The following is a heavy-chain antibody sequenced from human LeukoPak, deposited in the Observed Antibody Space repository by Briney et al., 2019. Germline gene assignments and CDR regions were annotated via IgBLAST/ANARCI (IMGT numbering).Heavy chain of an antibody. D-gene: IGHD6-19*01. CDR3: ARERIAVAGSYYFDY. CDR1: GFTFSSYS. V-gene: IGHV3-21*01. CDR2: ISSCSSYI. J-gene: IGHJ4*02. Sequence: GGSLRLSCAASGFTFSSYSMNWVRQAPGKGLEWVSSISSCSSYIYYADSVKGRFTISRDNAKNSLYLQMNSLRAEDTAVYYCARERIAVAGSYYFDYWGQGTLVTVSS.